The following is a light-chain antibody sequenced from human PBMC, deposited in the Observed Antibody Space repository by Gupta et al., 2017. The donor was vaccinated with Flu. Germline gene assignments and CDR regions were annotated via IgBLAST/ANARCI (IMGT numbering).Light chain of an antibody. V-gene: IGLV1-40*01. J-gene: IGLJ3*02. CDR2: VNS. Sequence: VTISCTGSSSNIGAGSGVYWYQQLPGTAPELLFCVNSNRPSGVPGRFSDSKSDTSDSLAITGLQAEDEAEYYCQSSDSSLSAWVFGSGTKLTVL. CDR1: SSNIGAGSG. CDR3: QSSDSSLSAWV.